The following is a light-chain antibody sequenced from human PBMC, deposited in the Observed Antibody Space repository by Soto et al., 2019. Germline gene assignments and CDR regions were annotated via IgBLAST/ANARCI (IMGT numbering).Light chain of an antibody. Sequence: QSVLTQPASVSGSPGQSITISCSGVSGDVGNYNLVSWYQQYPGKAPALLIYEDDKRPSGVSNRFSGSKSDSTASLTISGLKVEDEADYYCCSSGGSPTYVFGTGTKVTVL. CDR2: EDD. J-gene: IGLJ1*01. V-gene: IGLV2-23*01. CDR3: CSSGGSPTYV. CDR1: SGDVGNYNL.